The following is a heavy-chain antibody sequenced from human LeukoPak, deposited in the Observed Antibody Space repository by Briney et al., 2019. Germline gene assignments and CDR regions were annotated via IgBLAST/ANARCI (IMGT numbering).Heavy chain of an antibody. J-gene: IGHJ4*02. CDR3: AKVRFGVTARYYFDY. Sequence: GGSLRLSCAASGVTFSSYAMSWVRQVPGKGLEWVSVISGSGASTYYADSVKGRFTISRDNSKNTLYLQMNSLRAEDTAVYYCAKVRFGVTARYYFDYWGQGTLVTVSS. CDR2: ISGSGAST. V-gene: IGHV3-23*01. D-gene: IGHD3-10*01. CDR1: GVTFSSYA.